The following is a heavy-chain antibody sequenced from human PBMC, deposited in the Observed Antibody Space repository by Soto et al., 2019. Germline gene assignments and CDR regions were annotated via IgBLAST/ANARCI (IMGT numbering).Heavy chain of an antibody. V-gene: IGHV4-34*02. Sequence: QVQLQQWGAGLLRPSETLSLTCAFYGGSFDDFYWSWVRQSPGKGLERVGEISHDGGTNYSPSLASRVSISVATSKNQFSLHLRSVTAADTGLYYCARGQLVWYGDLTPYHRDMDVWGQGTTVTVSS. CDR1: GGSFDDFY. CDR2: ISHDGGT. J-gene: IGHJ6*02. CDR3: ARGQLVWYGDLTPYHRDMDV. D-gene: IGHD3-10*01.